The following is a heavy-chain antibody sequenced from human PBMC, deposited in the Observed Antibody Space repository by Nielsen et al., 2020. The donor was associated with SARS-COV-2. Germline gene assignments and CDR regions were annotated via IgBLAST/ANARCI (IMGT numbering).Heavy chain of an antibody. CDR2: IYYSGST. J-gene: IGHJ4*02. CDR3: ARNPRSYSPFDY. V-gene: IGHV4-59*01. D-gene: IGHD1-26*01. CDR1: GGSISSYY. Sequence: SETLSLTCTVSGGSISSYYWSWIRQPPGKGLEWIGYIYYSGSTNYNPSLKSRVTISVDTSKNQFSLKLSSVTAADTAMYYCARNPRSYSPFDYWGQGTLVTVSS.